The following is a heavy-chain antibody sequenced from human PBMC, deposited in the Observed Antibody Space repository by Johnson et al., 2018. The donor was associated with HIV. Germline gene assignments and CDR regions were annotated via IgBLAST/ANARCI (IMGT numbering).Heavy chain of an antibody. V-gene: IGHV3-11*04. Sequence: QVQLVESGGGLVKPGGSLRLSCAASGFTFTDYQMSWIRQAPGKGLEWVSYISRSGTTIYYADPVQGRFTVSRDNAKNSLYLQMNSLRADDTAVYYCARVLRGYDAFDIWGQGTRVTVSS. J-gene: IGHJ3*02. CDR2: ISRSGTTI. CDR3: ARVLRGYDAFDI. CDR1: GFTFTDYQ. D-gene: IGHD6-25*01.